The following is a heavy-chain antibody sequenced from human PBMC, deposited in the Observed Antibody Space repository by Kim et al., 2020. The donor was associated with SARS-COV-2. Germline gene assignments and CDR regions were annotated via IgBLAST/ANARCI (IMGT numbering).Heavy chain of an antibody. V-gene: IGHV1-3*01. Sequence: LQGRVTITRDTSARTAYMELSSLRSEDTAVYYCARDANYDGSGYYFPFDYWGQGTLVTVSS. CDR3: ARDANYDGSGYYFPFDY. D-gene: IGHD3-22*01. J-gene: IGHJ4*02.